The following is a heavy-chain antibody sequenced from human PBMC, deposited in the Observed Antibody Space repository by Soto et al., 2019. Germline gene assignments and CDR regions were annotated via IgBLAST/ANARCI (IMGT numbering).Heavy chain of an antibody. CDR3: ARDHLNYYDSSGYCDY. Sequence: GGSLRLSCAASGFTFSVFSMNWVRQAPGKGLEWVANIKQDGSEKYYVDSVKGRFTISRDNAKNPLYLQMNSLRAEDTAVYYCARDHLNYYDSSGYCDYWGQGTLVNVSS. V-gene: IGHV3-7*01. D-gene: IGHD3-22*01. J-gene: IGHJ4*02. CDR1: GFTFSVFS. CDR2: IKQDGSEK.